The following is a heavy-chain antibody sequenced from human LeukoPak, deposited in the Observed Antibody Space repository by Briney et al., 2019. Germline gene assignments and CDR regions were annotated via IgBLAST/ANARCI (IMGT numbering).Heavy chain of an antibody. CDR1: GYSFTNYW. CDR3: ARHDHYYAMDV. CDR2: IYPGDSET. Sequence: GESLKISCKGSGYSFTNYWIGWVRQMPGKGLEWMGIIYPGDSETTYSPSFQGQVTFSADKSISTAYLQWSSLKASDTAMYYCARHDHYYAMDVWGQGTTVTVSS. J-gene: IGHJ6*02. V-gene: IGHV5-51*01.